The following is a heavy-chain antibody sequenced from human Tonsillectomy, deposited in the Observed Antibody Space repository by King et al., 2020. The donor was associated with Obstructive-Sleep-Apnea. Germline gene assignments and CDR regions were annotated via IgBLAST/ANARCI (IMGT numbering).Heavy chain of an antibody. D-gene: IGHD6-19*01. CDR1: GFTVSSYA. CDR2: ISGSGGST. V-gene: IGHV3-23*04. CDR3: AKDPRYSSGWYMGWFDP. Sequence: VQLVESGGGLVQPGGSLRLSCAASGFTVSSYAMSWVRQSPGKGLEWVSAISGSGGSTYDADSVKGRFPISRDNSKNTLYLQMNSLRAEDTAVYYCAKDPRYSSGWYMGWFDPWGQGTLVTVSS. J-gene: IGHJ5*02.